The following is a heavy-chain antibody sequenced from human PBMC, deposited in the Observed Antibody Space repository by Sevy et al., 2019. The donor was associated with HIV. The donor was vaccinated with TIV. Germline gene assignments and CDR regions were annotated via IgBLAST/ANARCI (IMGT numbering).Heavy chain of an antibody. V-gene: IGHV3-30*18. CDR2: ITYDGSYR. CDR3: AKNRPPGGSYFSRHGMDV. Sequence: GGSLRLSCAASGFTFSTYDMHWVRQAPGKGLEWVAIITYDGSYREYADSVRGQFSMSKDNSKNTLYLQMNSLSIEDTAVYYCAKNRPPGGSYFSRHGMDVWGRGTTVTVSS. CDR1: GFTFSTYD. D-gene: IGHD3-16*01. J-gene: IGHJ6*02.